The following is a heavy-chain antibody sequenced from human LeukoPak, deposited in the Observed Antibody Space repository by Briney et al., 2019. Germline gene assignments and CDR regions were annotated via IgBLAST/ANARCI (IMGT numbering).Heavy chain of an antibody. CDR2: MNPNSGNT. D-gene: IGHD3-9*01. CDR1: GYTFTSYD. Sequence: GASVKVSCKASGYTFTSYDINWVRQATGQGLEWMGWMNPNSGNTGYAQKFQGRVTMTRDTSISTAYMELSRLRSDDTAVYYCAREFRDILTGYSDFDYWGQGTLVTVSS. V-gene: IGHV1-8*02. CDR3: AREFRDILTGYSDFDY. J-gene: IGHJ4*02.